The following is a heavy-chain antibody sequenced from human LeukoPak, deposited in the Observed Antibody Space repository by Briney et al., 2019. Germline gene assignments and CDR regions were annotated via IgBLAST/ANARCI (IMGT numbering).Heavy chain of an antibody. V-gene: IGHV4-59*08. CDR1: GGSNSSYY. CDR2: ISYSGST. D-gene: IGHD1-14*01. CDR3: ARHGTISSESYFDY. J-gene: IGHJ4*02. Sequence: TSETLSLTCTVSGGSNSSYYWSWIRQPPGKGLEWIGYISYSGSTNYNPSLKSRVTISVDTSRNQVSLRLSSVTAADTAVYYCARHGTISSESYFDYWGQGALVTVSS.